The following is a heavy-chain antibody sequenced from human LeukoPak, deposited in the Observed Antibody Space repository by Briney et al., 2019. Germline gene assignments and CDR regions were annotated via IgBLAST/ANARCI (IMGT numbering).Heavy chain of an antibody. CDR2: IYYSGST. CDR1: GGSISSGGYY. V-gene: IGHV4-31*03. CDR3: AGGLRGYCSSTSCLNWFDP. J-gene: IGHJ5*02. Sequence: SQTLSLTCTVSGGSISSGGYYWSWIRQHPGKGLEWIGYIYYSGSTYYNPSLKSRVTISVDTSKNQFSLKLSSVTAADTAVYYCAGGLRGYCSSTSCLNWFDPWGQGTLVTVSS. D-gene: IGHD2-2*01.